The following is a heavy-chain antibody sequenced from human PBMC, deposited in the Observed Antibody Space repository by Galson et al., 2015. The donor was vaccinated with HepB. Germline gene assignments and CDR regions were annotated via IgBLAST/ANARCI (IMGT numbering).Heavy chain of an antibody. CDR2: IWGSGSTI. CDR3: AKDYSPDSGYDIDD. Sequence: SLRLSCAASGFTFSRYSMSWVRQAPGKGLEWVSVIWGSGSTIYYADSVKGRFTISRDNSKNTVYLQMNSLRVEDTAVYYCAKDYSPDSGYDIDDWGQGTLVTVSS. D-gene: IGHD5-12*01. V-gene: IGHV3-23*01. CDR1: GFTFSRYS. J-gene: IGHJ4*02.